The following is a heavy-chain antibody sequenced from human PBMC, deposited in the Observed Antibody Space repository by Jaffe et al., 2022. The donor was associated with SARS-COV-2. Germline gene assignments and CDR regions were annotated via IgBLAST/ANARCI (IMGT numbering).Heavy chain of an antibody. J-gene: IGHJ4*02. V-gene: IGHV3-30-3*01. CDR2: ISYDGSNK. CDR3: ARDI. Sequence: QVQLVESGGGVVQPGRSLRLSCAASGFTFSSYAMHWVRQAPGKGLEWVAVISYDGSNKYYADSVKGRFTISRDNSKNTLYLQMNSLRAEDTAVYYCARDIWGQGTLVTVSS. CDR1: GFTFSSYA.